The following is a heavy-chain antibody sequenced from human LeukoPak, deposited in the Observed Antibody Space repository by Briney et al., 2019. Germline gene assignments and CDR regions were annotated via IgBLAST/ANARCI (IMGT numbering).Heavy chain of an antibody. Sequence: SETLSLTCAVSGGSISSSNWWSWVRQPPGKGPEWIGEIYHSGSTNYNPSLKSRVTISVDTPKNQFSLKLSSMTAADTAVYYCARGRHGMDVWGQGTTVTVSS. CDR3: ARGRHGMDV. CDR2: IYHSGST. J-gene: IGHJ6*02. CDR1: GGSISSSNW. V-gene: IGHV4-4*02.